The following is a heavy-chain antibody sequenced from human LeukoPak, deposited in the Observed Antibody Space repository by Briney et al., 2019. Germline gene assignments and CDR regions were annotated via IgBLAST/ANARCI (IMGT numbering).Heavy chain of an antibody. V-gene: IGHV3-33*01. CDR2: IWYDASNK. J-gene: IGHJ4*02. CDR3: ARDRRYTSGWFDY. CDR1: GFTFSSYA. Sequence: PGGSLRLSCAASGFTFSSYAMHWVRQAPGKGLEWVAVIWYDASNKYYADSVKGRFTISRDDSKNTLYLQMNSLRAEDTAVYYCARDRRYTSGWFDYWGQGTLVTVSS. D-gene: IGHD6-19*01.